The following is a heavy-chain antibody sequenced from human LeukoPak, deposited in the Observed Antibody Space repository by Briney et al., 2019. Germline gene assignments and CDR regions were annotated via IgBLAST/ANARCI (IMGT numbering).Heavy chain of an antibody. D-gene: IGHD4-17*01. CDR1: GFTFNNYG. CDR2: ISISSSYI. Sequence: GWALRLSCAAAGFTFNNYGMHWGRQAPGRGLEWVSSISISSSYIYYAESVKGGFTISRDNAKNSLYPKMKPLRAEDTAVYYCARDLSTVNSFYYYYYYIDVWGKGTPVTVSS. J-gene: IGHJ6*03. CDR3: ARDLSTVNSFYYYYYYIDV. V-gene: IGHV3-21*01.